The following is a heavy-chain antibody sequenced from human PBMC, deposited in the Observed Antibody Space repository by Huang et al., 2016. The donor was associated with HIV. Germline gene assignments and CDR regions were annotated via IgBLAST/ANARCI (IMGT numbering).Heavy chain of an antibody. CDR3: ARGGGIQLWLLGYYYMDV. D-gene: IGHD5-18*01. CDR2: ISVYNGNT. CDR1: GYTVSSFG. V-gene: IGHV1-18*01. J-gene: IGHJ6*03. Sequence: QVQLVQSGAEVKKPGASVKVSCKASGYTVSSFGISWVRQAPGQGLEWVGWISVYNGNTKFEQKFQGRLTMTTDTSTSTAYMELRSLRSDDTAVYYCARGGGIQLWLLGYYYMDVWGNGTTVTVSS.